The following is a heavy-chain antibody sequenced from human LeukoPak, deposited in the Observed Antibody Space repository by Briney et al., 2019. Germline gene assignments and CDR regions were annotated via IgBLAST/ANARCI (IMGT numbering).Heavy chain of an antibody. V-gene: IGHV3-23*01. CDR2: ISGSGGST. CDR1: GFTFSSYA. D-gene: IGHD4-17*01. CDR3: AKDPTAGDYLR. Sequence: GGSLRLSCAASGFTFSSYAMSWVRQAPGKGLEWVSAISGSGGSTYYADSVKGRFTISRDNSKNTLYLQLNSLRAEDTAVYYCAKDPTAGDYLRWGQGTLVTVSS. J-gene: IGHJ4*02.